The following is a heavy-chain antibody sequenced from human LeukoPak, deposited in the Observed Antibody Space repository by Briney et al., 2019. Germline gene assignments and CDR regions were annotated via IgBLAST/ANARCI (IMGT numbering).Heavy chain of an antibody. D-gene: IGHD5/OR15-5a*01. CDR3: ARGQGLRYYYYYYMDV. Sequence: SETLSLTCAVYGGSFSGYYWSWIRQPSGKGLEWIGEINHSGSTNYNPSLKSRVTISVDTSKNQFSLKLSSVTAADTAVYYCARGQGLRYYYYYYMDVWGKGTTVTVSS. V-gene: IGHV4-34*01. CDR1: GGSFSGYY. CDR2: INHSGST. J-gene: IGHJ6*03.